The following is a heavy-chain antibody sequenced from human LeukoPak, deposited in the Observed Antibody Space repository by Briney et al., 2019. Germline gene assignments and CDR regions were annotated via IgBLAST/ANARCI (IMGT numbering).Heavy chain of an antibody. CDR2: IYPGDSDT. V-gene: IGHV5-51*01. CDR1: GYSFTSYW. D-gene: IGHD3-10*01. CDR3: ARSMSETYYYGSGSYSLVY. J-gene: IGHJ4*02. Sequence: GESLQISCKGSGYSFTSYWIGWVRQMPGKGLEWMGIIYPGDSDTRYSPSFQGQVTISADKSISTAYLQWSSLKASDTAMYYCARSMSETYYYGSGSYSLVYWGQGTLVTVSS.